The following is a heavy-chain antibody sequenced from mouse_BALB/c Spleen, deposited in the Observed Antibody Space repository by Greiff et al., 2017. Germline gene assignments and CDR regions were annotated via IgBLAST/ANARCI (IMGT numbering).Heavy chain of an antibody. Sequence: EVKVVESGGGLVKPGGSLKLSCAASGFTFSSYAMSWVRQTPEKRLEWVASISSGGSTYYPDSVKGRFTISRDNARNILYLQMSSLRSEDTAMYYCARGGALYYGNSAWFAYWGQGTLVTVSA. J-gene: IGHJ3*01. D-gene: IGHD2-1*01. CDR1: GFTFSSYA. CDR3: ARGGALYYGNSAWFAY. V-gene: IGHV5-6-5*01. CDR2: ISSGGST.